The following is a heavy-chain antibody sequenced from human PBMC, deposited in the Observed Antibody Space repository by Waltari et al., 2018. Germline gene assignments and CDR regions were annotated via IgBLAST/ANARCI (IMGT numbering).Heavy chain of an antibody. CDR3: AKDDDFLKY. CDR1: GFTFSSYA. J-gene: IGHJ4*02. D-gene: IGHD3-3*01. V-gene: IGHV3-23*03. CDR2: SYGGGSST. Sequence: EVQLLESGGGLVQPGGSLRLSCAASGFTFSSYAMSWVRQAPGKGLEWVSVSYGGGSSTYYADSVKGRFTISRDNSKNTLYLQMNSLRAEDTAVYYCAKDDDFLKYWGQGTLVTVSS.